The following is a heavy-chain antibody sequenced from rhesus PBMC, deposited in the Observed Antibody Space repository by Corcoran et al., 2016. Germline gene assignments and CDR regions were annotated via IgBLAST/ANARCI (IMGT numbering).Heavy chain of an antibody. V-gene: IGHV3S43*01. CDR2: ISSGGRL. Sequence: EVQLVESGGGLVQPGGSLRLSCAAPGFTSGNSDLIWIRQASGKGLEWVSYISSGGRLYYSGSVKGRFNISRDNAKNTLYLQMSSLRVEDTAVYYCAKDPYSYSSAYFDYWGQGVLVTVSS. CDR3: AKDPYSYSSAYFDY. D-gene: IGHD5-12*01. CDR1: GFTSGNSD. J-gene: IGHJ4*01.